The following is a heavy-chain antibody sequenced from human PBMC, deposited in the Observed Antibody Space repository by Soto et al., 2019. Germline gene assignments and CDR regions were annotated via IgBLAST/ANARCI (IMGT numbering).Heavy chain of an antibody. V-gene: IGHV1-3*01. CDR3: ARDEAFSAYYYDSSGYSQSAFDI. CDR1: GYTFTSYA. Sequence: ASVKVSCKASGYTFTSYAMHWVRQAPGQRLEWMGWINAGNGNTEYAQKFQGRVTMTRNTSLTTAYMELNSLRAEDTAVYYCARDEAFSAYYYDSSGYSQSAFDIWGQGTMVTVSS. J-gene: IGHJ3*02. CDR2: INAGNGNT. D-gene: IGHD3-22*01.